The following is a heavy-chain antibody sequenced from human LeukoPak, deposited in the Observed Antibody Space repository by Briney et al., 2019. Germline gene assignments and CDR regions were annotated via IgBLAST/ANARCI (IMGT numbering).Heavy chain of an antibody. CDR2: IDPSDSYT. V-gene: IGHV5-10-1*01. Sequence: GESLKISCKGSGYSFTSYWISWVRQMPGKGLEWMGRIDPSDSYTNYSPSFQGHVTNSADKSISTAYLQWSSLKASDTAMYYCARHSGEMATAIHVDYWGQGTLVTVSS. CDR3: ARHSGEMATAIHVDY. CDR1: GYSFTSYW. J-gene: IGHJ4*02. D-gene: IGHD5-24*01.